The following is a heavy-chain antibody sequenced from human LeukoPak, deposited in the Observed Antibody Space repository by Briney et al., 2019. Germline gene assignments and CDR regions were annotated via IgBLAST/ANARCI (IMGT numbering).Heavy chain of an antibody. Sequence: ASVKVSCKASGYTFTGYYMHWVRQAPGQGLEWMGWINPNSGGTNYAQKFQGRVTMTRDTSISTAYMELSRLRSEDTAVYYCARDLDSSGLLHPSGPPTYYFDYWGQGTLVTVSS. CDR3: ARDLDSSGLLHPSGPPTYYFDY. J-gene: IGHJ4*02. CDR1: GYTFTGYY. D-gene: IGHD3-22*01. CDR2: INPNSGGT. V-gene: IGHV1-2*02.